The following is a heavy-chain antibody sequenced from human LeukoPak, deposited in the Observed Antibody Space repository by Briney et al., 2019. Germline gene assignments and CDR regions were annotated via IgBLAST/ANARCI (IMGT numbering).Heavy chain of an antibody. V-gene: IGHV1-46*01. D-gene: IGHD6-19*01. Sequence: ASVKVSCKASGYTLTSHHMHWVRQAPGQGLEWMGIINPNSGSSSYAQKFQGRVTMTRDTSTSTVYMELSSLRSEDTAVYYCARAPYPGPIAVAGHFDYWGQGTLVTVSS. CDR3: ARAPYPGPIAVAGHFDY. CDR1: GYTLTSHH. J-gene: IGHJ4*02. CDR2: INPNSGSS.